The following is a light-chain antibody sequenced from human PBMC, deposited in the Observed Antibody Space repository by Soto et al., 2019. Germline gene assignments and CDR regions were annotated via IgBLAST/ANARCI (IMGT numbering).Light chain of an antibody. CDR1: QSVSNSF. CDR3: QQCGTSPST. CDR2: GTS. J-gene: IGKJ5*01. Sequence: EIVLTQSPGTLSLSPGQGATLSCRSSQSVSNSFLAWYQQKPGQAPRLLIFGTSGRATGIPDRFSGSGSGTDFTLTISRLEPEDFAVYYCQQCGTSPSTFGQGTRLEIK. V-gene: IGKV3-20*01.